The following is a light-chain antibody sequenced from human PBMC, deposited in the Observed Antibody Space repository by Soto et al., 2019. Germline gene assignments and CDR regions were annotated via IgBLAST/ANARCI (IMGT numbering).Light chain of an antibody. J-gene: IGKJ4*01. CDR3: QQYGTAPLT. Sequence: EIVLTQPPGSLSLSPGERATLSCRASQSIAANYLAWYQQKPGQAPRLLIYVTSSRATGIPDRFSGSGSGTDFTLTIRRLEPEDFAVYYCQQYGTAPLTFGGGTKVEIK. CDR1: QSIAANY. V-gene: IGKV3-20*01. CDR2: VTS.